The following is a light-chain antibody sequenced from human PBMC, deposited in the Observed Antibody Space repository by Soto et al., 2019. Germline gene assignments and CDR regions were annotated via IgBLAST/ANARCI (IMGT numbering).Light chain of an antibody. CDR3: SSYTTSNTRQIV. J-gene: IGLJ1*01. CDR1: SRDVGGYNY. CDR2: DVS. Sequence: QAVLAQPASLSWSPGQSITISRPRTSRDVGGYNYVSWYQQHPGKAPKFMIYDVSNRPSGVSNRFSGSKSGNTASLTISGLQAEDEADYYCSSYTTSNTRQIVFGTGTKVTVL. V-gene: IGLV2-14*01.